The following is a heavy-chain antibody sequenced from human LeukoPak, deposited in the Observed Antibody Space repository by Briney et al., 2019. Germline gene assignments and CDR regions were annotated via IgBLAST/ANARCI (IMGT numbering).Heavy chain of an antibody. D-gene: IGHD6-19*01. CDR2: MNPNSGNT. V-gene: IGHV1-8*01. CDR3: ARAWAAVAVPSFRYYYYGMDV. J-gene: IGHJ6*02. CDR1: GYTFTSYD. Sequence: GASVKVSCKASGYTFTSYDINWVRQATGQGLEWMGWMNPNSGNTGYAQKFQGRVTMTRNTSISTAYMELSSLRSEDTAVYYCARAWAAVAVPSFRYYYYGMDVWGQGTTVTVSS.